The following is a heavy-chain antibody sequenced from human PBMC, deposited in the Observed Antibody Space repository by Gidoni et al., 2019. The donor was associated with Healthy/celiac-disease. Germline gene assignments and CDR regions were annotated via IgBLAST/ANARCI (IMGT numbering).Heavy chain of an antibody. Sequence: QVQLQESGPGLVKPSQTLSLTCTVSGGSIRSGGYYCSWIRQHPGKGLEWIGYIYYSGSTYYNPSLKSRVTISVDTSKNQFSLKRSSVTAADTAVYYCATLKVDTAMVANGFDPWGQGTLVTVSS. CDR3: ATLKVDTAMVANGFDP. D-gene: IGHD5-18*01. CDR1: GGSIRSGGYY. J-gene: IGHJ5*02. CDR2: IYYSGST. V-gene: IGHV4-31*03.